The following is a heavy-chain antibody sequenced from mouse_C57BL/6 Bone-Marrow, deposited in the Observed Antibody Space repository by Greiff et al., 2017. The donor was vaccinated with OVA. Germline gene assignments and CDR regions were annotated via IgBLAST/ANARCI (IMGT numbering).Heavy chain of an antibody. CDR3: ARDTTVHYAMDY. J-gene: IGHJ4*01. CDR1: GFTFSSYA. CDR2: ISDGGSYT. D-gene: IGHD1-1*01. Sequence: DVMLVESGGGLVKPGGSLKLSCAASGFTFSSYAMSWVRQTPEKRLEWVATISDGGSYTYYPDNVKGRFTISRDNAKNNLYLQMSHLKSEDTAMYYCARDTTVHYAMDYWGQGTSVTVSS. V-gene: IGHV5-4*01.